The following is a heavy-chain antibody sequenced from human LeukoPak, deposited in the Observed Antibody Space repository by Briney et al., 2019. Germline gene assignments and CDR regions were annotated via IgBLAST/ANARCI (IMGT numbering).Heavy chain of an antibody. CDR3: AKGNSSGYYSPIDY. D-gene: IGHD3-22*01. J-gene: IGHJ4*02. CDR1: GFTFGGFA. V-gene: IGHV3-23*01. CDR2: ISGSGDNT. Sequence: GGSLRLSCAASGFTFGGFAMSWVRRTPGKGLEWVSGISGSGDNTLYAASVKGRFTVSRDNSKNTLYLQMNSLRAEDTAIYYCAKGNSSGYYSPIDYWGQGTLVTVSS.